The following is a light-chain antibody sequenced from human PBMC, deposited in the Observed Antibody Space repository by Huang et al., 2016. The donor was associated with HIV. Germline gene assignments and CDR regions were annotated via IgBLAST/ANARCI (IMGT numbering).Light chain of an antibody. J-gene: IGKJ3*01. Sequence: DIQMTQSPSSLSASVGDRVTITCRATQSVTKYLNWYQQKPGKAPKLLIYGASSLQTWVPSRFSGSGSGTDFTLTISSLQPEDFATYYCQQSSSPPPTFGPGTKVDIK. CDR3: QQSSSPPPT. CDR2: GAS. V-gene: IGKV1-39*01. CDR1: QSVTKY.